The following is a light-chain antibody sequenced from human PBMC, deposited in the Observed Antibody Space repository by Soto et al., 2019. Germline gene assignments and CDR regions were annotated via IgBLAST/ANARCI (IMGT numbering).Light chain of an antibody. V-gene: IGLV2-23*01. Sequence: QSVLTQPASVSGSPGQSITISCTGTSSDVGSDYLVSWYQQHPGTAPKLIIYEGTKRPSGVSDRFSGSRSGNTASLTISGLQTEDGGDYFCCSYGDFRTSWVFGGGTQLTVL. J-gene: IGLJ3*02. CDR3: CSYGDFRTSWV. CDR1: SSDVGSDYL. CDR2: EGT.